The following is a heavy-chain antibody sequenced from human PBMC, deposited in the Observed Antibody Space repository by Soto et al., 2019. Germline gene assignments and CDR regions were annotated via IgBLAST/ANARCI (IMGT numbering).Heavy chain of an antibody. D-gene: IGHD3-3*01. CDR1: GFTFDDYA. V-gene: IGHV3-9*01. Sequence: VQLVESGGGLVQPGRSLRLSCAASGFTFDDYAMHWVRQAPGKGLEWVSGISWNSGSIGYADSVKGRFTISRDNAKNSLYLQMNSLRAEDTALYYCAKGITIFGVVTNWGQGTLVTVSS. CDR2: ISWNSGSI. J-gene: IGHJ4*02. CDR3: AKGITIFGVVTN.